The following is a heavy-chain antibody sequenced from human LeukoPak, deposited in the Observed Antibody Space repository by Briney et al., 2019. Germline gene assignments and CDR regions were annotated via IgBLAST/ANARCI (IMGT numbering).Heavy chain of an antibody. V-gene: IGHV3-15*01. Sequence: GGSLRLSCAASGFTFSNARMNWVRQAPGKGLEWVGRIKTKTDDGATDYSAPVKARFTISRDDSKTTLYLQMSGLKTEDTAIYYCTTYVGATAYWGQGTLVTVSS. J-gene: IGHJ4*02. CDR3: TTYVGATAY. CDR1: GFTFSNAR. D-gene: IGHD1-26*01. CDR2: IKTKTDDGAT.